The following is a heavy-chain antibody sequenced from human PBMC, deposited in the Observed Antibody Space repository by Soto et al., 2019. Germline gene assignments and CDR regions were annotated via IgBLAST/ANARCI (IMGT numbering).Heavy chain of an antibody. J-gene: IGHJ4*02. V-gene: IGHV3-33*01. CDR3: ARATKWLPRDFDY. CDR1: GFTFSSYG. CDR2: IRYDGSNK. D-gene: IGHD3-22*01. Sequence: LRLSCAASGFTFSSYGMHWVRQAPGKGLEWVAVIRYDGSNKYYADSVKGRFTISRDNAKNTLYLQMNSLRAEDTAVYYCARATKWLPRDFDYWGQGTLVTVSS.